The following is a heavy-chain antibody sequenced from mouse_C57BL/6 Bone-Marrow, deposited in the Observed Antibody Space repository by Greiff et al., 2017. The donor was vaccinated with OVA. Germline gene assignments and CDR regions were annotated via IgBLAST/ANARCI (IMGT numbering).Heavy chain of an antibody. J-gene: IGHJ1*03. D-gene: IGHD1-1*01. Sequence: VQGVESGPGLVQPSQSLSITCTVSGFSLTSYGVHWVRQSPGKGLEWLGVIWSGGSTDYNAAFISRLSISKDNSKSQVFFKMNSLQADDTAIYYCARNKGGSSPKYFDVWGTGTTVTVSS. CDR3: ARNKGGSSPKYFDV. CDR1: GFSLTSYG. V-gene: IGHV2-2*01. CDR2: IWSGGST.